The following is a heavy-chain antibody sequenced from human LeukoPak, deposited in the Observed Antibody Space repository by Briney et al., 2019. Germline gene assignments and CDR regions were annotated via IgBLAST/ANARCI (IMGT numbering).Heavy chain of an antibody. CDR3: ARAYYDSSGNFLGAFDI. CDR1: GYTFSSYA. CDR2: INAGNGNT. D-gene: IGHD3-22*01. J-gene: IGHJ3*02. Sequence: GASVNVSCKASGYTFSSYAIHWVRRAPGQRLEWMGWINAGNGNTKYSQKFQGRVTITRDTSASTAYMELSSLRSEDTAVYYCARAYYDSSGNFLGAFDIWGQGTMVTVSS. V-gene: IGHV1-3*01.